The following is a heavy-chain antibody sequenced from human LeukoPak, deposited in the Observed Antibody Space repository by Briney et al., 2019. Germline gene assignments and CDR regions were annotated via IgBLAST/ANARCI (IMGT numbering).Heavy chain of an antibody. J-gene: IGHJ4*02. CDR3: ARVLAVAGTFDY. V-gene: IGHV1-2*02. CDR1: GYTFTGYN. CDR2: INPNSGGT. Sequence: ASVKVSCKASGYTFTGYNMYWVRQDPGQGLEWMGWINPNSGGTNYAQKFQGRVTMTRDTSISTAYMELSRLRSDDTAVYYCARVLAVAGTFDYWGQGTLVTVSS. D-gene: IGHD6-19*01.